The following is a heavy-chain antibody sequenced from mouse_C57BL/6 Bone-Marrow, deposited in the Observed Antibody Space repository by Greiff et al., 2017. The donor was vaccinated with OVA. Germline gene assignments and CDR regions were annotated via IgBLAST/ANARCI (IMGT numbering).Heavy chain of an antibody. CDR2: TFYSGIT. CDR1: GFSINSDCY. Sequence: VQLQQSGPSLVRPSQTLSLTCTVTGFSINSDCYWIWIRQFPGNKLEYIGYTFYSGITYYNPSLESRTYITRDTSKNPFSLKLSSVTTEDTATYYCARSSDYYGSSPYAMDYWGQGTSVTVSS. V-gene: IGHV3-3*01. J-gene: IGHJ4*01. D-gene: IGHD1-1*01. CDR3: ARSSDYYGSSPYAMDY.